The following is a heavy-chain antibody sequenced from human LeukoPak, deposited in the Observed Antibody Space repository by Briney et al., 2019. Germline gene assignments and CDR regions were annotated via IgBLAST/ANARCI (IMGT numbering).Heavy chain of an antibody. CDR2: ISGSGGST. V-gene: IGHV3-23*01. Sequence: PGGSLRLSCAASGFTFSSYAMSWVRQAPGKGLEWVSAISGSGGSTYYADPVKGRFTISRDNSKNTLYLQMNCLRAEDTAVYYCVKDAGGYYDSSGYFLGAFDIWGQGTMVTVSS. J-gene: IGHJ3*02. CDR1: GFTFSSYA. D-gene: IGHD3-22*01. CDR3: VKDAGGYYDSSGYFLGAFDI.